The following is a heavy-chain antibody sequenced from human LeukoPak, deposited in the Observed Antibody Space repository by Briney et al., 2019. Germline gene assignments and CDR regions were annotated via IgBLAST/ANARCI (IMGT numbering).Heavy chain of an antibody. CDR2: ISGSGGST. Sequence: GGSLRLSCAASGFTFSTYVMSWVREAPGKGLEWVSAISGSGGSTYYADSVKGRFTISRDNSKNTLYLQMNSLGADDTAVYYCAKGNWRYFDYWGQGTLVTVSS. V-gene: IGHV3-23*01. CDR3: AKGNWRYFDY. J-gene: IGHJ4*02. D-gene: IGHD1-1*01. CDR1: GFTFSTYV.